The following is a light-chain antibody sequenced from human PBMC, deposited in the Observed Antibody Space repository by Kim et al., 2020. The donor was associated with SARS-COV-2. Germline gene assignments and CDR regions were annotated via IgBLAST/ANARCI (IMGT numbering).Light chain of an antibody. V-gene: IGKV1-5*03. CDR1: QSISSW. CDR3: QQYNSYSST. CDR2: KAS. J-gene: IGKJ4*01. Sequence: IQLTQSPSTLPASVGDRVTITCRASQSISSWLAWYQQKPGKAPKLLIYKASSLESGVPSRFSGSGSGTEFTLTISSLQPDDFATYYCQQYNSYSSTFGGGTKVDIK.